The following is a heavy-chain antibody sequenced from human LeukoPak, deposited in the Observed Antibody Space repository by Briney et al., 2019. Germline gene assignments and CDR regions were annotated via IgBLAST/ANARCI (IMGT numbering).Heavy chain of an antibody. CDR2: IRYDGSNK. Sequence: SGGSLRLSCAASGFSFRSYGMHWVRQAPGKGLEWVAFIRYDGSNKFYADSVKGRFTISRDNSKNTLYLQMNSLRAEDTAVYYCARGLYYDPSNFDYWGQGTLVTVSS. J-gene: IGHJ4*02. D-gene: IGHD3-3*01. CDR3: ARGLYYDPSNFDY. V-gene: IGHV3-30*02. CDR1: GFSFRSYG.